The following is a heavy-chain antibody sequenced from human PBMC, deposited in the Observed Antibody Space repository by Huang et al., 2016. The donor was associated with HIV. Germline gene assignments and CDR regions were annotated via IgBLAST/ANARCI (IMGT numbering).Heavy chain of an antibody. D-gene: IGHD3-3*01. CDR2: ISYDEDKK. V-gene: IGHV3-30*03. J-gene: IGHJ4*02. Sequence: QILLIESGGGVVQPGRSLRLSCAACGFTFSSYGMHWVRQAPGRGLEWVAVISYDEDKKYYSASVRVRFTISRDNSKNTLYLQMNSLRIEDTAVYYCARGPIRFLAWLLNFDYWGQGALVTVSS. CDR1: GFTFSSYG. CDR3: ARGPIRFLAWLLNFDY.